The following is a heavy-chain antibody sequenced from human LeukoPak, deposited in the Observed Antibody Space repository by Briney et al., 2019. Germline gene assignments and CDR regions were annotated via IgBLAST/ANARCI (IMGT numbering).Heavy chain of an antibody. Sequence: QTGGSLRLSCAASGFTFSSYWMSWVGRAPGGGGEGGANIKQDGSEKYYVDSVKGRFTISRDNAKNSLYLQMNSLRAEDTAVYYCARDRDPNWNYGVGDYWGQGTLVTVSS. J-gene: IGHJ4*02. CDR2: IKQDGSEK. CDR3: ARDRDPNWNYGVGDY. CDR1: GFTFSSYW. D-gene: IGHD1-7*01. V-gene: IGHV3-7*01.